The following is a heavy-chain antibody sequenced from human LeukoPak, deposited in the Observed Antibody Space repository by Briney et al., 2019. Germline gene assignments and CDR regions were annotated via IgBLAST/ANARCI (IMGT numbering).Heavy chain of an antibody. D-gene: IGHD2-15*01. J-gene: IGHJ5*02. CDR3: ARDARYCSGGSCYPGWFDT. CDR1: GGSVSSGSYY. CDR2: IYYSGST. V-gene: IGHV4-61*01. Sequence: SETLSLTCTVSGGSVSSGSYYWSWIRQPPGKGLEWIGYIYYSGSTNYNPSLKSRVTISVDTSKNQFSLKLSSVTAADTAVYYCARDARYCSGGSCYPGWFDTWGQGTLVTVSS.